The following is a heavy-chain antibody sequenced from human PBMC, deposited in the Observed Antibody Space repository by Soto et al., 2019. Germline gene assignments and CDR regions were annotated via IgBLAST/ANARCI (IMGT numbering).Heavy chain of an antibody. V-gene: IGHV2-5*02. CDR1: GFSLTTSGVG. CDR2: IYWDDDK. D-gene: IGHD3-3*01. J-gene: IGHJ4*02. CDR3: AHRILRTVFGLVTTTAIYFDF. Sequence: HITLNESGPTVVKPAETLTLTCTFSGFSLTTSGVGVGWIRQSPGKAPEWLALIYWDDDKRYSASLKSRLTITKDTSKKQVVLTMASVDPADTATYYCAHRILRTVFGLVTTTAIYFDFWGQGTPVVVSS.